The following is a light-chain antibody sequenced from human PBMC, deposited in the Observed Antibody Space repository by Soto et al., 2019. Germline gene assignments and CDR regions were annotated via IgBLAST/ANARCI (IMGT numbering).Light chain of an antibody. Sequence: EIVLTQSPGTLSLSPGETGTLSCRASQSVSDFYLAWYQQKPGQAPRLLIYGASSRATGIPDRFSGSGSGTEFTLTISRLEPEDFAVYYCQQYGNSPVTFGQGTK. J-gene: IGKJ1*01. V-gene: IGKV3-20*01. CDR2: GAS. CDR3: QQYGNSPVT. CDR1: QSVSDFY.